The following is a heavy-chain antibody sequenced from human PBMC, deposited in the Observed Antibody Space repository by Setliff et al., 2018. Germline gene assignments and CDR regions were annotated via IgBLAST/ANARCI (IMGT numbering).Heavy chain of an antibody. CDR2: FYHSGSM. D-gene: IGHD3-10*01. CDR3: ARAYYYGSGNSHKYYMDV. CDR1: GGSISSGSFY. Sequence: SETLSLTCTVPGGSISSGSFYWGWIRQPPGKGLEWIGYFYHSGSMNYNPSLKGRVTMSVDTSNNQLSLKLTSVSAADTAVYYCARAYYYGSGNSHKYYMDVWGKGTAVTVSS. J-gene: IGHJ6*03. V-gene: IGHV4-61*05.